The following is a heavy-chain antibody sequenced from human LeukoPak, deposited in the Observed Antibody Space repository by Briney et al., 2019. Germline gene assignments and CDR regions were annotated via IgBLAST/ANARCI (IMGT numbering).Heavy chain of an antibody. V-gene: IGHV3-23*01. CDR2: ISGSGGST. CDR1: GFTFAGYA. CDR3: ARLTTTVTTPFDY. D-gene: IGHD4-17*01. J-gene: IGHJ4*02. Sequence: TGGSLRLSCAASGFTFAGYAMTWVRQAPGKGLEWVSLISGSGGSTYYADVVKGRFTISRDNSKNALYLRMNSLRAEDTAVYYCARLTTTVTTPFDYWGQGTLVTVSS.